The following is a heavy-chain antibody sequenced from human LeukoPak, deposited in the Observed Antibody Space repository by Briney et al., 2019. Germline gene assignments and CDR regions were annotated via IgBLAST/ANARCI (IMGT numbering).Heavy chain of an antibody. CDR1: GYSISSGYY. CDR3: ASVRLPITIFGEDAFDI. Sequence: PSETLSLTCAVSGYSISSGYYWGWIRQPPGKGLEWIGSIYHSGSTYYNPSLKSRVTISVDTSKNQFSLKLSSVTAADTAVYYCASVRLPITIFGEDAFDIWGQGTMVTVSS. CDR2: IYHSGST. V-gene: IGHV4-38-2*01. J-gene: IGHJ3*02. D-gene: IGHD3-10*02.